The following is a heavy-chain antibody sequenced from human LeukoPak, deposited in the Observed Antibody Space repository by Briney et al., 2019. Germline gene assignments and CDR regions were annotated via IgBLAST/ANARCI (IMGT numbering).Heavy chain of an antibody. D-gene: IGHD2-15*01. V-gene: IGHV4-34*01. CDR2: INHSGST. CDR1: GGSFSGYC. Sequence: SETLSLTCAVYGGSFSGYCWSWIRQPPGKGLEWIGEINHSGSTNYNPSLKSRVTISVDKSKNQFSLKLSSVTAADTAVYYCARQLPYCSGGSCYVSFFDYWGQGTLVSVSS. J-gene: IGHJ4*02. CDR3: ARQLPYCSGGSCYVSFFDY.